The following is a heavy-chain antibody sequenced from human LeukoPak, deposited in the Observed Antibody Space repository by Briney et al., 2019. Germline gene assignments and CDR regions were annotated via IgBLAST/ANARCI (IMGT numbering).Heavy chain of an antibody. CDR2: ISSSGSTI. D-gene: IGHD3-9*01. V-gene: IGHV3-11*01. CDR1: GGSISSSYYY. Sequence: LSLTCTVSGGSISSSYYYWGWIRQAPGKGLEWVSYISSSGSTIYYADSVKGRFTISRDNAKNSLYLQMNSLRAEDTAVYYCARLYDILTGSDFDYWGQGTLVTVSS. CDR3: ARLYDILTGSDFDY. J-gene: IGHJ4*02.